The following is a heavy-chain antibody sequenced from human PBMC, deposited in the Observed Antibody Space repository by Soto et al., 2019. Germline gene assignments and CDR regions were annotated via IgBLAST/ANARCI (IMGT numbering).Heavy chain of an antibody. D-gene: IGHD3-3*01. CDR3: ARGPPLAWLLFIGGPLAI. CDR1: GYTFTGYY. J-gene: IGHJ3*02. V-gene: IGHV1-2*02. CDR2: RNSTSGGT. Sequence: ASVKVSCKASGYTFTGYYMHWVRQAPGQGLEWMGWRNSTSGGTNYAQKFQGRVTMTRDTSISTAYMELSRLRSDDTAVYYCARGPPLAWLLFIGGPLAIWGQGTMVTVSS.